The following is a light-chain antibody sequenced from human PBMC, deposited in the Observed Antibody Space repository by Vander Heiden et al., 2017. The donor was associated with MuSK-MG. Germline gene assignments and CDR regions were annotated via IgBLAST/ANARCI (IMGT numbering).Light chain of an antibody. V-gene: IGKV3-15*01. CDR2: GAS. CDR3: QQNNNWPPYT. CDR1: ESVSSN. J-gene: IGKJ2*01. Sequence: EIVMTQSPATLSVSPGERAALSCRASESVSSNLAWYQQKPGQAPRLLIYGASTRATGIPARFTGSGYGTEFTLTISSRQSEDFAVYYCQQNNNWPPYTFGQGTKVEIK.